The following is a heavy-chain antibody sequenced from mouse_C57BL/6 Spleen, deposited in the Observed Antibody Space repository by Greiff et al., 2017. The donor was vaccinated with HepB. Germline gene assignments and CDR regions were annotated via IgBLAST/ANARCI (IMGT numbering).Heavy chain of an antibody. CDR1: GYTFTSYT. J-gene: IGHJ4*01. Sequence: QVQLQQSGAELARPGASVKMSCKASGYTFTSYTMHWVKQRPGQGLEWIGYINPSSGYTKYNQKFKDKATLTADKSSSTAYMQLSSLTSGDSAVYYCARWFGDAMDYWGQGTSVTVSS. V-gene: IGHV1-4*01. CDR3: ARWFGDAMDY. CDR2: INPSSGYT. D-gene: IGHD2-2*01.